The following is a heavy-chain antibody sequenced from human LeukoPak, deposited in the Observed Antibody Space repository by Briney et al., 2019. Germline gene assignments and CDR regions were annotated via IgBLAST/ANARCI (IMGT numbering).Heavy chain of an antibody. V-gene: IGHV1-46*01. CDR1: GYTFTSYY. Sequence: AASVKVSCKASGYTFTSYYMHWVRQAPGQGLEWMGIINPSGGSTNYAQKFQGRVTITADESTSTAYMELSSLRSEDTAVYYCARGTKRWLQLQNWFDPWGQGTLVTVSS. CDR2: INPSGGST. CDR3: ARGTKRWLQLQNWFDP. J-gene: IGHJ5*02. D-gene: IGHD5-24*01.